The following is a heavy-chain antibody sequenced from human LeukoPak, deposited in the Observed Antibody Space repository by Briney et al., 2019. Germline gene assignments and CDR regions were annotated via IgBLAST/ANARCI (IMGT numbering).Heavy chain of an antibody. CDR2: IYYSGST. CDR3: ARHYGP. V-gene: IGHV4-39*01. Sequence: SETLSLTCTVSGGSINYYYWGWIRQPPGKGLEWIGSIYYSGSTYYNPSLKSRVTISVDTSKNQFSLKLNSVTATDTAVYYCARHYGPWGQGTLVTVSS. D-gene: IGHD3-10*01. CDR1: GGSINYYY. J-gene: IGHJ4*02.